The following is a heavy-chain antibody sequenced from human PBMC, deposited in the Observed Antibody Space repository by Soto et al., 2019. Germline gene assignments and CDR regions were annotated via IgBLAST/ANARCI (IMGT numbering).Heavy chain of an antibody. D-gene: IGHD5-12*01. V-gene: IGHV4-59*08. CDR2: IYYSGST. CDR1: GSSISSYY. Sequence: QVQLQESGPGLVKPSETLSLTCTVSGSSISSYYWSWIWQPPGKGLEWIGYIYYSGSTNYNPSLKSRVTISVDTSKNQFSLKLSSVTAAETAVYYCARHDVLYGGYASPFDYWGQGTLVTVSS. CDR3: ARHDVLYGGYASPFDY. J-gene: IGHJ4*02.